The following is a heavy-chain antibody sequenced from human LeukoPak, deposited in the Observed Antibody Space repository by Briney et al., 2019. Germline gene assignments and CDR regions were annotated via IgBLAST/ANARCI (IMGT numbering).Heavy chain of an antibody. D-gene: IGHD3-10*01. CDR3: ARRPYASGSYSY. CDR2: VYTSGST. CDR1: GGSISRYY. Sequence: SETLSLTCTVSGGSISRYYWSWIRQPAGKGLEWIGRVYTSGSTNYNPSLKSRVTMSVDTSKNQFSLKLSSVTAADTALYYCARRPYASGSYSYWGQGALVTVSS. J-gene: IGHJ4*02. V-gene: IGHV4-4*07.